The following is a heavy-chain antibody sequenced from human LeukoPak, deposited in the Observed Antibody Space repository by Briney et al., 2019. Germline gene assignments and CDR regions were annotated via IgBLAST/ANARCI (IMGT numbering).Heavy chain of an antibody. CDR3: ASGYSYGLKAFDI. Sequence: PGGSLRLSCVASGFTFSRFEMNWVRQAPGKGLEWISHISTGTYIAYTDSVKGRFTISRDNAENSLYLQVNSLRAEDTAVYYCASGYSYGLKAFDIWGQGTMVTVSS. J-gene: IGHJ3*02. CDR2: ISTGTYI. V-gene: IGHV3-48*03. D-gene: IGHD5-18*01. CDR1: GFTFSRFE.